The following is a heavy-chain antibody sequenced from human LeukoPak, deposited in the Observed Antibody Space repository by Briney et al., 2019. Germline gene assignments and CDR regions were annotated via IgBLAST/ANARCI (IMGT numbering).Heavy chain of an antibody. V-gene: IGHV3-23*01. D-gene: IGHD6-13*01. CDR2: ISGSGGST. CDR3: AKSQGSSWYAFDV. CDR1: GFTFSSYA. Sequence: GGSLRLSCAASGFTFSSYAISWVRQAPGKGLEWVAAISGSGGSTYYADSVKGRFTISRDNSKNTLYLQMNSLRVEDTAVYYCAKSQGSSWYAFDVWGQGTMVTVSS. J-gene: IGHJ3*01.